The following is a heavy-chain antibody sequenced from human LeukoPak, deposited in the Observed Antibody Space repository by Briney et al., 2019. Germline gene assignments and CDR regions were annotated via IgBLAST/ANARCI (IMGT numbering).Heavy chain of an antibody. CDR1: GGFISSSSYY. D-gene: IGHD3-10*01. CDR3: ARGASMVPYNCFDP. V-gene: IGHV4-39*07. J-gene: IGHJ5*02. Sequence: SETLSLTCTVSGGFISSSSYYWGWTRHPPGKGREGIGSIYYSGSTYYSPSLKSRVTKSVETSKNQFSLKLSSVTAADTAVYYCARGASMVPYNCFDPWGQRTLVTVSS. CDR2: IYYSGST.